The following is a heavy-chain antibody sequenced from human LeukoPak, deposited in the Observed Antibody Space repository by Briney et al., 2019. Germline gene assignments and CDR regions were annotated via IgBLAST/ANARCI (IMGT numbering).Heavy chain of an antibody. D-gene: IGHD6-19*01. Sequence: ASVKVSCKASGYTFTGNYIHWVRQAPGQGLEWMGWINPKNGGRIYAPKFQGRVTMTRDTSISTAYMEVSRLRSEDTAVYYCARDGGSVESNGPTGSGYDSYSSGWYSDYWGQGTLVTVSS. CDR3: ARDGGSVESNGPTGSGYDSYSSGWYSDY. J-gene: IGHJ4*02. V-gene: IGHV1-2*02. CDR2: INPKNGGR. CDR1: GYTFTGNY.